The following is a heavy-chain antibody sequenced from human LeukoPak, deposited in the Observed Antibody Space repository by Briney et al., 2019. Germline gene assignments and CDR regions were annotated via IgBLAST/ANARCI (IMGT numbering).Heavy chain of an antibody. CDR1: GGSFSGYY. J-gene: IGHJ5*02. D-gene: IGHD3-10*01. CDR3: ARGKHYYGSGRRGWFDP. Sequence: PSETLSLTCAVYGGSFSGYYWSWIRQPPGKGLEWIGEINHSGSTNYNPSLKSRVTISVDTSKNQFSLKLSSVTAADTAVYYCARGKHYYGSGRRGWFDPWGQGTLVTVSS. V-gene: IGHV4-34*01. CDR2: INHSGST.